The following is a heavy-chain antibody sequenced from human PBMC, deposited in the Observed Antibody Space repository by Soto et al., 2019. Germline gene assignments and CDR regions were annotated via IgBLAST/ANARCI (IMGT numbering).Heavy chain of an antibody. CDR2: IYYSGST. J-gene: IGHJ4*02. CDR1: GGSISSFY. V-gene: IGHV4-59*01. Sequence: PSETLSLTCTVSGGSISSFYWSWIRQPPGKGLEWIGYIYYSGSTNYNPSLKSRVTISVDTSKNQFSLKLSSVTAADTAVYYCARVAYSSSWALTTYYFEYWGQGTLVTVSS. CDR3: ARVAYSSSWALTTYYFEY. D-gene: IGHD6-13*01.